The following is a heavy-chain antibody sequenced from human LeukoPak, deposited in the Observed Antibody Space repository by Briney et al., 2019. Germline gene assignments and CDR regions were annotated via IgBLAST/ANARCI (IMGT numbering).Heavy chain of an antibody. CDR3: AKNLRTSVAAFEY. CDR2: ISGSGGST. V-gene: IGHV3-23*01. CDR1: GITFSSYD. D-gene: IGHD6-19*01. Sequence: PGGSLRLSCAASGITFSSYDMTWVRQAPGKGLEWVSAISGSGGSTYYADSVKGRFTISRDNSKNTLYLQMNSLRAEDTAVYYCAKNLRTSVAAFEYWGQGTLVTVSS. J-gene: IGHJ4*02.